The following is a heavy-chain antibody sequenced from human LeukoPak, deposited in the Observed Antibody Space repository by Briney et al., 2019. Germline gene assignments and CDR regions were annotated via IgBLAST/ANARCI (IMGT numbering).Heavy chain of an antibody. V-gene: IGHV3-21*06. Sequence: GGSLRLSCAASGFTFSSYSMNWVRQAPGKGLEWVSSITSSSNYIYNADSVKGRFTIPRDNAQNALYLQMNSLRAEDTAVYYCARGGDCSSTSCYLINDYWGQGTLVTVSS. D-gene: IGHD2-2*01. CDR3: ARGGDCSSTSCYLINDY. J-gene: IGHJ4*02. CDR2: ITSSSNYI. CDR1: GFTFSSYS.